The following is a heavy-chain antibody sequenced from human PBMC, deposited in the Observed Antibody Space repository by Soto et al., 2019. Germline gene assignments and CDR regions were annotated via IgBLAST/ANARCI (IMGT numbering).Heavy chain of an antibody. Sequence: EVQLVESGGGLVQPGGSLRLSCEASGFTFRNYDMHWVRQGTGKGLEWVSGISAAVDPHYADSVEGGFTISRENAQNSFFLQMNSLRVGDTAVYYCARTDRDFYGLDVWGQGTTVIVSS. CDR1: GFTFRNYD. CDR3: ARTDRDFYGLDV. CDR2: ISAAVDP. J-gene: IGHJ6*02. V-gene: IGHV3-13*05.